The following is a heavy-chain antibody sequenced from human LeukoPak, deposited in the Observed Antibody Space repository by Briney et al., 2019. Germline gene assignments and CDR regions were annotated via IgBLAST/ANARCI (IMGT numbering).Heavy chain of an antibody. CDR2: ISSGAGTT. J-gene: IGHJ4*02. CDR1: GFTFSNYA. D-gene: IGHD1-26*01. CDR3: AKGSRGNYDY. Sequence: GGSLRLSCAASGFTFSNYAMSWVRQVPGKGLEWVSAISSGAGTTGYADSVKGRFTISRVNSKSSIYLQMNSLRAEDTAIYYCAKGSRGNYDYWGQGTLVTVSS. V-gene: IGHV3-23*01.